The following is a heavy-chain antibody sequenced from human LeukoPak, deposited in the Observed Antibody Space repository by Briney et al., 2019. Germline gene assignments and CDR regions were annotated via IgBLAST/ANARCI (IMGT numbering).Heavy chain of an antibody. D-gene: IGHD2-2*01. J-gene: IGHJ4*02. CDR1: GLTVRNNY. V-gene: IGHV3-66*01. Sequence: GGSLRLSCAVSGLTVRNNYMSGVRQAPGKGLDGVSVIYSGGTTYYADSVKGRFTISRDNSKNTLYLHMNSLRAEDTAVYYCARDRAPPTSWYFDYWGQGTLVTVSS. CDR3: ARDRAPPTSWYFDY. CDR2: IYSGGTT.